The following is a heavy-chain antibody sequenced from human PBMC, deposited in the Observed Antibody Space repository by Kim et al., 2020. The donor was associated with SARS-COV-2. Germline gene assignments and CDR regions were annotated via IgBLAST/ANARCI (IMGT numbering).Heavy chain of an antibody. V-gene: IGHV6-1*01. J-gene: IGHJ4*02. Sequence: AVSMKSRITINPDTSKNQFSLQLNSVTPEDTAVYYCAREGTTVTTALDYWGQGTLVTVSS. CDR3: AREGTTVTTALDY. D-gene: IGHD4-17*01.